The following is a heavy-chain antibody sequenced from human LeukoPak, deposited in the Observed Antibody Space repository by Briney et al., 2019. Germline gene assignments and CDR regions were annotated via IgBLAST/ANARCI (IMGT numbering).Heavy chain of an antibody. CDR3: ARGQYRRDY. Sequence: SETLSLTCAVYGGSFSGYFWSWIRQPPGKGLEWIGEMNHSGSTYYNPPLKSRVTISIDTSKNQFSLNLRSVTAADTAVYYCARGQYRRDYWGQGTLVTVSS. J-gene: IGHJ4*02. CDR1: GGSFSGYF. D-gene: IGHD2/OR15-2a*01. V-gene: IGHV4-34*01. CDR2: MNHSGST.